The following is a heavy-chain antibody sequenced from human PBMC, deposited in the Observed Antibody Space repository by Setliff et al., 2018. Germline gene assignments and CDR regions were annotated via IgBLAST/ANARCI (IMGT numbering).Heavy chain of an antibody. CDR1: GYTFTSYY. D-gene: IGHD3-10*01. CDR2: INPSGGST. J-gene: IGHJ4*02. Sequence: ASVKVSCKASGYTFTSYYMHWVRQAPGQGLEWMGIINPSGGSTSYAQKFQGRVTMTRDTSTSTVHMELSSLRSEDTAVYYCAREFKDYYGSGGGVEGLDYWGQGTLVTVSS. V-gene: IGHV1-46*01. CDR3: AREFKDYYGSGGGVEGLDY.